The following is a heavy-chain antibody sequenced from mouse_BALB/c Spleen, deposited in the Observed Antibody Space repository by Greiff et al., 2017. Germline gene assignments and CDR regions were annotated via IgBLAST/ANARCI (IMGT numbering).Heavy chain of an antibody. D-gene: IGHD3-3*01. CDR3: ARRGLQGWYFDV. CDR2: IYPGSGNT. CDR1: GYAFTNYW. V-gene: IGHV1-63*01. Sequence: VQLQQSGAELVRPGTSVKISCKASGYAFTNYWLGWVKQRPGHGLEWIGDIYPGSGNTYYNEKFKGKATLTADKSSSTAYMQLSSLTSEDSAVYFYARRGLQGWYFDVWGAGTTVTVSS. J-gene: IGHJ1*01.